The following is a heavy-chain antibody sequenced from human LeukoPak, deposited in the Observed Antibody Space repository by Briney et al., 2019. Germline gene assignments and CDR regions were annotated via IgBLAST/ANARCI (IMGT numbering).Heavy chain of an antibody. J-gene: IGHJ2*01. CDR2: IYYSGST. Sequence: SETLSLTCTVSGGSISSYYWSWIRQPPGKGLEWIGYIYYSGSTNYNPSLKSRVTISVDTSKNQFSLKLSSVTAADTAVYYCARHGSLGTYWCFDLWGRGTLVTVSS. CDR1: GGSISSYY. V-gene: IGHV4-59*01. D-gene: IGHD7-27*01. CDR3: ARHGSLGTYWCFDL.